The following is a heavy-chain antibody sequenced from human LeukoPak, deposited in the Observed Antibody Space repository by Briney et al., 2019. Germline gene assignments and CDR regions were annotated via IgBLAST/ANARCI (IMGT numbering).Heavy chain of an antibody. CDR2: IVVGSGDT. CDR3: AADDFSTTGPIDS. D-gene: IGHD3-3*01. CDR1: GFTFASSI. J-gene: IGHJ4*02. Sequence: GASVKVSCKASGFTFASSIIQWVRQARGQRLEWIGWIVVGSGDTIYAQRFRERVTITRDVSAGTAYMELSSLRSEDTAVYFCAADDFSTTGPIDSWGQGTLVSVSS. V-gene: IGHV1-58*02.